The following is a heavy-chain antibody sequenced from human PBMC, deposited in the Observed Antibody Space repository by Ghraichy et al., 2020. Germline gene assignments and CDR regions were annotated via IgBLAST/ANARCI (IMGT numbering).Heavy chain of an antibody. V-gene: IGHV3-15*01. J-gene: IGHJ4*02. D-gene: IGHD5-24*01. Sequence: GESLNISCAASGFTFTNAWMSWVRQAPGKGLEWLGRIKSKSAGGTTDYAAPVEGRFTISRDDSENTLYLQMNSLKTEDTAFYYCTTGPPRRDGYSSHDYWGQGTLVTVSS. CDR3: TTGPPRRDGYSSHDY. CDR1: GFTFTNAW. CDR2: IKSKSAGGTT.